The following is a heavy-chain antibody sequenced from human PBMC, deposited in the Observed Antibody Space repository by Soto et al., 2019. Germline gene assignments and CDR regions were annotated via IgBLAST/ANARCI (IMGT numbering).Heavy chain of an antibody. CDR3: ARHDWAKPFDY. J-gene: IGHJ4*02. CDR2: IYYSGST. Sequence: QLQLQESGPGLVKPSETLSLTCTVSGGSISSSSYYWGWIRQPPGKGLEWIGSIYYSGSTYYNPSLTSRVTISLDTSKNQFSLKLSSVTAADTAVYYCARHDWAKPFDYWGQGTLVTVSS. D-gene: IGHD3-9*01. CDR1: GGSISSSSYY. V-gene: IGHV4-39*01.